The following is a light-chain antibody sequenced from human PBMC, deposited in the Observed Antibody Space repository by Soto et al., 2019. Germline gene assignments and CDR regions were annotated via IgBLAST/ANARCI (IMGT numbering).Light chain of an antibody. Sequence: DIQMTQSPSTLSASVGDRVTITCRASQSISSWLAWYQQKPGKAPKLLINDASSLESGVPSRFSGSGSGTEFTLTINSLQPDDSATYYCQQYNSYLYTFGQGTKLEIK. CDR2: DAS. J-gene: IGKJ2*01. V-gene: IGKV1-5*01. CDR1: QSISSW. CDR3: QQYNSYLYT.